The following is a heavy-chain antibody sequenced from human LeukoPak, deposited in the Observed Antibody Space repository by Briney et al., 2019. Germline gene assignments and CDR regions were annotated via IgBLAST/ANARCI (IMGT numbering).Heavy chain of an antibody. Sequence: GASLKISCKGSGYSFTSYWCGGVGRLPGKGLEWRGIITPSDSANRMSPSCQGQVTISADKSISTAYLQWSSLKASDTAMYYCARHQSLGHGDYSSGWYGIYYYYMDVWGKGTTVTVSS. CDR1: GYSFTSYW. D-gene: IGHD6-19*01. V-gene: IGHV5-51*01. J-gene: IGHJ6*03. CDR2: ITPSDSAN. CDR3: ARHQSLGHGDYSSGWYGIYYYYMDV.